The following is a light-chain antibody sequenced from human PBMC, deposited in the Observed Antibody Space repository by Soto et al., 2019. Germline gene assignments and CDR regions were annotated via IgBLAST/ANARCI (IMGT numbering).Light chain of an antibody. CDR3: GTWDNSLSAYV. Sequence: QSVLTQPPSVSAAPGQKVTISCSGSGSNIGNNFVSWYQQFPGTAPKLLIYDNNKRPSGIPDRFSGSKSGTSATLAITGLQTGDESDYYCGTWDNSLSAYVFGAGTKLTVL. V-gene: IGLV1-51*01. CDR1: GSNIGNNF. J-gene: IGLJ1*01. CDR2: DNN.